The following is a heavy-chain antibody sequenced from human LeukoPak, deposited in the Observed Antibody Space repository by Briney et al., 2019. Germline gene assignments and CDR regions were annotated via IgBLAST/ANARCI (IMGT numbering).Heavy chain of an antibody. J-gene: IGHJ4*02. V-gene: IGHV4-39*01. D-gene: IGHD2-21*01. Sequence: SETLSLTCTVSGGSISSSSYYWGWIRQPPGKGLEWIGSIYYSGSTYYNPSLKSRVTISVDTSKNQFSLKLSSVTAADTAVYYCARGFVVEGHFDYWGQGTLVTVSS. CDR1: GGSISSSSYY. CDR3: ARGFVVEGHFDY. CDR2: IYYSGST.